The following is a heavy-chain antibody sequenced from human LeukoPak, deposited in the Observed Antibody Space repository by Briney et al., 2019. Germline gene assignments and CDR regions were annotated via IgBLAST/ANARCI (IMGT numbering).Heavy chain of an antibody. Sequence: PSQTLSLTCTVSGGSIISNNFYWRWIRQPAGKGLEWIGRIYGSGSTNYSPSLRGRVTISMDTSKSQFSLNLNSVTAADTAVYFCARGWGSTSSNYFDPWGQGTLVTVSS. D-gene: IGHD2-2*01. CDR3: ARGWGSTSSNYFDP. V-gene: IGHV4-61*02. CDR1: GGSIISNNFY. CDR2: IYGSGST. J-gene: IGHJ5*02.